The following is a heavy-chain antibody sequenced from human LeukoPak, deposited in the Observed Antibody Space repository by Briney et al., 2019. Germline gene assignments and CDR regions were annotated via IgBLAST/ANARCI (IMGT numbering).Heavy chain of an antibody. J-gene: IGHJ4*02. CDR3: AKDPTFLEVVVVIN. CDR2: ISGSGGST. V-gene: IGHV3-23*01. D-gene: IGHD3-22*01. Sequence: SGGSLRLSCAASGFTFSSYAMSWVRQAPGKGLEWVSAISGSGGSTYYADSVEGRFTISRDNSKNTLYLQMNSLRAEDTAVYYCAKDPTFLEVVVVINWGQGTLVTVSS. CDR1: GFTFSSYA.